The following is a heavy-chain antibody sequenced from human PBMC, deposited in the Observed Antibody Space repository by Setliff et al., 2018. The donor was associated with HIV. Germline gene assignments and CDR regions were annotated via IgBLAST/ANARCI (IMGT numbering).Heavy chain of an antibody. CDR3: ARHRDAPGSSWIYYYYYMDL. D-gene: IGHD6-13*01. CDR1: GASISSRSYY. Sequence: SETLSLTCTVSGASISSRSYYWGWIRQPPGKGLEWIGSIYQSGSTSYNPSLSSRLTISVDTSRNQVSRRLSSVTAADTGVYYCARHRDAPGSSWIYYYYYMDLWGEGTTVTVSS. CDR2: IYQSGST. J-gene: IGHJ6*03. V-gene: IGHV4-39*01.